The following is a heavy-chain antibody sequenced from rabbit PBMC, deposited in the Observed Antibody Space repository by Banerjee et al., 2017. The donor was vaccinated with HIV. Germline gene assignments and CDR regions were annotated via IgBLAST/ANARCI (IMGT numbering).Heavy chain of an antibody. CDR3: ARGLLVTDL. V-gene: IGHV1S40*01. CDR1: GFDFNSYY. Sequence: QSVEESGGRLVQPGGSLTLSCKASGFDFNSYYISWVRQAPGKGLEWIGCIYSSSSGRAYYASWAKGRFTISKTSSTTVTLQMTSLTAADTATYFCARGLLVTDLWGPGTLVTVS. J-gene: IGHJ4*01. CDR2: IYSSSSGRA. D-gene: IGHD4-2*01.